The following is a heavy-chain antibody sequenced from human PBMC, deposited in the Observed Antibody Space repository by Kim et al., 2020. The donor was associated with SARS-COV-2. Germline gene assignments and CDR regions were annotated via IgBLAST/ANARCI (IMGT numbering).Heavy chain of an antibody. CDR2: IYYTGST. Sequence: SETLSLTCTVSGGSISSSSYYWGWIRQPPGKGLEWIGSIYYTGSTYYNQSLTSRVTISVETSKNQFSLRLSSVAAADTAVYYCARQGVMYNSGRIFYFDFWGQGTLVTFSS. V-gene: IGHV4-39*01. CDR3: ARQGVMYNSGRIFYFDF. J-gene: IGHJ4*02. CDR1: GGSISSSSYY. D-gene: IGHD6-19*01.